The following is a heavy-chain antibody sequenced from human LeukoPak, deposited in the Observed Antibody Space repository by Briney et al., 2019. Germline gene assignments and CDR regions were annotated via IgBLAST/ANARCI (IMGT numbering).Heavy chain of an antibody. J-gene: IGHJ4*02. CDR1: GFTFGDYA. CDR3: TRGGDYVRRVAWLFDY. CDR2: IRSKAYGGTT. D-gene: IGHD4-17*01. Sequence: PGGSLRLSCTASGFTFGDYAMSWVRQAPGKGLEWVGFIRSKAYGGTTEYAASVKGRFTISRDDSKSIAYLQMNSLKTEDTAVYYCTRGGDYVRRVAWLFDYWGQGTLVTVSS. V-gene: IGHV3-49*04.